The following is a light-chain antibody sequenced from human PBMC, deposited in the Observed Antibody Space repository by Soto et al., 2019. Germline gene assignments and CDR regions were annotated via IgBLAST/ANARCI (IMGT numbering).Light chain of an antibody. Sequence: EIVLTQSPATLSLSPGERATLSCTSSQSVSSYLAWYQQKPGQAPRLLIYDASNRATGIPARFSGSGSGTDFTLTISSPEPEDFAVYYCQQRSNWPITFGQGTKVDIK. CDR3: QQRSNWPIT. CDR1: QSVSSY. V-gene: IGKV3-11*01. J-gene: IGKJ1*01. CDR2: DAS.